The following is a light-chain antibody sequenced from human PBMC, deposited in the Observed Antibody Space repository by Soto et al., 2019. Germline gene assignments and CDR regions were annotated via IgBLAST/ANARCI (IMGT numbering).Light chain of an antibody. CDR1: SSNIGSNY. Sequence: QAVVTQPPSASGTPGQRVTISCSGSSSNIGSNYVYWYQQLPGTVPQLLIYRNSDRPSGVPDRFSGSKSGTSASLAISGLRSEDEADYYCAAWDDSLRGVVFGGGTKLTVL. CDR2: RNS. CDR3: AAWDDSLRGVV. V-gene: IGLV1-47*01. J-gene: IGLJ2*01.